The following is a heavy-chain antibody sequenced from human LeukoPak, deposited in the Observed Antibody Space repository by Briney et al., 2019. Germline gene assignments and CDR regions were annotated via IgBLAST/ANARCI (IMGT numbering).Heavy chain of an antibody. D-gene: IGHD3-16*01. Sequence: GGSLRLSCAASGFTFSDYGMTWVRQAPGKGLEWVSTTSDGGSFTYYADSVKGRFTISRDNSKNTLFLQMNTLRAEDTAVYYCARGLPFDYWGQGTLVTVSS. CDR1: GFTFSDYG. CDR3: ARGLPFDY. J-gene: IGHJ4*02. V-gene: IGHV3-23*01. CDR2: TSDGGSFT.